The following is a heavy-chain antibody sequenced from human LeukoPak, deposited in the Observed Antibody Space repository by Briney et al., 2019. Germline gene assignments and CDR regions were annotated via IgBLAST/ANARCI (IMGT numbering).Heavy chain of an antibody. CDR1: GYTFTGYY. D-gene: IGHD1-14*01. V-gene: IGHV1-2*02. Sequence: ASXXVSCKASGYTFTGYYIHWVRQAPGHGLEWMGWINPTSGGTNYAQKFQGRVTMTTDTSISTAYMDLSSLRPDDTAVYYCARPVRYTWVYDAFDIWGQGTVVTVSS. J-gene: IGHJ3*02. CDR3: ARPVRYTWVYDAFDI. CDR2: INPTSGGT.